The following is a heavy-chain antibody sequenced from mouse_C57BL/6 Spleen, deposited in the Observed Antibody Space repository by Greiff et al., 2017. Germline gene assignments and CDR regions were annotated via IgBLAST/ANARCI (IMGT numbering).Heavy chain of an antibody. J-gene: IGHJ2*01. CDR3: AREGYDGYFDG. V-gene: IGHV3-6*01. D-gene: IGHD2-3*01. CDR2: IRDDGSN. CDR1: GYSFTSGYY. Sequence: ESGPGLVKPSHSLSLTCSVTGYSFTSGYYWNWIRQFPGNKLEWMDYIRDDGSNNYNPSLKNRISITRDTSKNQFFLKLNSVTTEDTATYDCAREGYDGYFDGWGQGTTLTVAS.